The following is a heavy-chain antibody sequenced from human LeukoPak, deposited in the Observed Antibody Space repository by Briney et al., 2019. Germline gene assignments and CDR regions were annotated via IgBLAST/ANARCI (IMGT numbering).Heavy chain of an antibody. D-gene: IGHD3-16*02. J-gene: IGHJ3*02. Sequence: SETLSLTCTVSGGSISSYYWSWIRQPPGKGLGWIGYIYYSGSTNYNPSLKSRVTISVDTSKNQFSLKLSSVTAADTAVYYCARGVWGSYRYPPHAFDIWGQGTMVTVSS. CDR3: ARGVWGSYRYPPHAFDI. CDR2: IYYSGST. V-gene: IGHV4-59*01. CDR1: GGSISSYY.